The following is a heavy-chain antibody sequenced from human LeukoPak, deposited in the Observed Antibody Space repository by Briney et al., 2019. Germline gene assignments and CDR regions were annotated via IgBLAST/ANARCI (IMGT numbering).Heavy chain of an antibody. Sequence: ASVNVSCKASGYTFTSYGISWVRQAPGQGLEWMGWISAYNGNTNYAQKLQGRVTMTTDTSTSTAYMELRSLRSDDTAVYYCARARYNWNYSGICAFDIWGQGTMVTVSS. CDR3: ARARYNWNYSGICAFDI. CDR2: ISAYNGNT. CDR1: GYTFTSYG. J-gene: IGHJ3*02. D-gene: IGHD1-7*01. V-gene: IGHV1-18*01.